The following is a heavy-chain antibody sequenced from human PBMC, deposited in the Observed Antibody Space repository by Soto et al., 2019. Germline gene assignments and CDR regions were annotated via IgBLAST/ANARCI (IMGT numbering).Heavy chain of an antibody. Sequence: SETLSLTCTVSGGSISSSSYYWGWIRQPPGKGLEWIGSIYYSGSTYYNPSLKSRVTISVDTSKNQFSLKLSSVTAADTAVYYCARLGYCSSTSCYGRWFDPWGQGTLVTVSS. CDR2: IYYSGST. CDR1: GGSISSSSYY. J-gene: IGHJ5*02. V-gene: IGHV4-39*01. CDR3: ARLGYCSSTSCYGRWFDP. D-gene: IGHD2-2*01.